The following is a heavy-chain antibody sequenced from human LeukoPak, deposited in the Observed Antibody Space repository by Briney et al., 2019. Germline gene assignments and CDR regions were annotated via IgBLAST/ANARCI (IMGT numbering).Heavy chain of an antibody. Sequence: PSETXSLTCTVSGGSISSSSYYWGWIRQPPGKGLEWIGSIYYSGSTYYNPSRKSRFSIYVDTAKNQFSLKLSSVTAADTAVYYCARHMDIVVVPAAMDYWGQGTLVTVSS. D-gene: IGHD2-2*03. V-gene: IGHV4-39*01. CDR1: GGSISSSSYY. CDR3: ARHMDIVVVPAAMDY. CDR2: IYYSGST. J-gene: IGHJ4*02.